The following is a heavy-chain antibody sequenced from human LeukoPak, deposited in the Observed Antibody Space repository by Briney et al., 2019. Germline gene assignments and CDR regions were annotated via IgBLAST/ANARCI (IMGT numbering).Heavy chain of an antibody. J-gene: IGHJ6*02. CDR1: GFTFSSYG. CDR2: ISYDGSNK. V-gene: IGHV3-30*18. CDR3: AKDLQDYYYYGMDV. Sequence: GGSLRLSCAASGFTFSSYGMHWVRQAPGKGLEWVAVISYDGSNKYYADSVKGRFTISRDNSKNTLYLQMNSLRTEDTAVYYCAKDLQDYYYYGMDVWGQGTTVTVSS.